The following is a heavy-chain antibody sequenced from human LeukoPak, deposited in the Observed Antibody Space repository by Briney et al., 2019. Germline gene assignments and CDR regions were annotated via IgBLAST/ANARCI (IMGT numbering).Heavy chain of an antibody. V-gene: IGHV3-23*01. CDR1: GFTFSSSV. D-gene: IGHD4-11*01. J-gene: IGHJ5*02. CDR2: ISATGRSS. CDR3: ARVGERSLNPVSKGWFDP. Sequence: GGSLRLSCAASGFTFSSSVMSWVRQGPGGRLEWVATISATGRSSYYADSVRGRFAISSDNSRSTLYLEMNSLRVDDTATYYCARVGERSLNPVSKGWFDPWGQGTLVTVSS.